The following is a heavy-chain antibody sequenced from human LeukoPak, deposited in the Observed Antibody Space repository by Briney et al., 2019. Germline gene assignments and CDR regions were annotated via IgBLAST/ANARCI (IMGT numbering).Heavy chain of an antibody. CDR1: GFTFSNAW. CDR2: IKSKTDGGTT. V-gene: IGHV3-15*01. Sequence: GGSLRLSCAASGFTFSNAWMSWVRQAPGKGLEWVGRIKSKTDGGTTDYAAPVNGRFTISRDDSKNTLYLQMNSLKTEDTAVYYCTTSPHLSYYYYMDVWGKGTTVTVSS. D-gene: IGHD3-3*02. J-gene: IGHJ6*03. CDR3: TTSPHLSYYYYMDV.